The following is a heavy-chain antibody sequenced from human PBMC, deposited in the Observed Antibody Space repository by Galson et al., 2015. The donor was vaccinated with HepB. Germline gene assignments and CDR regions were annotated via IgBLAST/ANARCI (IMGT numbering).Heavy chain of an antibody. D-gene: IGHD6-19*01. CDR3: ARYREWLAFYGMDV. CDR1: GGSISSNY. V-gene: IGHV4-59*08. J-gene: IGHJ6*02. Sequence: ETLSLTCTVSGGSISSNYWSWIRQPPGRGLEWIGYVYYSGSTNYNPSLKCRVTISVDTPKNQFSLKLRSVTAADTAVYYCARYREWLAFYGMDVWGQGTTVTASS. CDR2: VYYSGST.